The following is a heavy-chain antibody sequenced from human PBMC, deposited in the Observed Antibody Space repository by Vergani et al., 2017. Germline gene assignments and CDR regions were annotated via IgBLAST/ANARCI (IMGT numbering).Heavy chain of an antibody. D-gene: IGHD2-15*01. J-gene: IGHJ4*02. CDR3: ERDRRYWSGGSCYLDY. CDR1: GGTFSTYA. V-gene: IGHV1-69*13. Sequence: QVQLVQSGAEVKKPGSSVKVSCKASGGTFSTYAISWVRQAPGQGLEWMGRLIPIFGTTNYAQNFQGRVTITADESTSTAYMELSSLRSEDTAVYYCERDRRYWSGGSCYLDYWGQGTLITVSS. CDR2: LIPIFGTT.